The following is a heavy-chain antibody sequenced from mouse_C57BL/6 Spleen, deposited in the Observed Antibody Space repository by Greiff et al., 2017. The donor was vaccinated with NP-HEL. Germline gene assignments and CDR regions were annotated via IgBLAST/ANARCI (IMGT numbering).Heavy chain of an antibody. CDR3: ARAYDY. V-gene: IGHV5-16*01. Sequence: EVQLQESEGGLVQPGSSMKLSCTASGFTFSDYYMAWVRQVPEKGLEWVANINYDGSSTYYLDSLKSRFIISRDNAKNILYLQMSSLKSEDTATYYCARAYDYWGQGTTLTVSS. CDR1: GFTFSDYY. J-gene: IGHJ2*01. CDR2: INYDGSST.